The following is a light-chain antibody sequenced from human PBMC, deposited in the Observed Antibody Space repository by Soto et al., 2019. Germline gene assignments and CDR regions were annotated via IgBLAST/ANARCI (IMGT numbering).Light chain of an antibody. CDR1: RSDVGGYNY. Sequence: QSALTQPPSASGSPGQSVTISCTGTRSDVGGYNYVSWYQQHPGKAPNLMIYEVSKRPSGVPDRFSGSKSGNTASLTVYGLQAEDEADYYCSSYAGSDNFVVFGGGTKLTVL. J-gene: IGLJ2*01. V-gene: IGLV2-8*01. CDR3: SSYAGSDNFVV. CDR2: EVS.